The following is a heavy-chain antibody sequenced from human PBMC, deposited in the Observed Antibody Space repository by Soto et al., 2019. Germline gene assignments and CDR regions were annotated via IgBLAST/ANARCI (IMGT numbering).Heavy chain of an antibody. CDR3: ASVYNSGWPDS. D-gene: IGHD6-25*01. V-gene: IGHV3-53*01. CDR2: LYSGGST. J-gene: IGHJ5*01. CDR1: GFTASSNF. Sequence: PGGALRVSCEASGFTASSNFMSWVRQAPGKGLEWVSILYSGGSTYYADSVKGRFTISRDNSKNTFYLQMNSLRAEDTALYYCASVYNSGWPDSWGLRSLVTVSS.